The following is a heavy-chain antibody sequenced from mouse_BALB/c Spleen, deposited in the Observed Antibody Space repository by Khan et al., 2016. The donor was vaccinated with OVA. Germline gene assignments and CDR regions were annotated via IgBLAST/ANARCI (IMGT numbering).Heavy chain of an antibody. J-gene: IGHJ4*01. V-gene: IGHV2-6*02. Sequence: VELVESGPGLVAPSQSLSITCTVSGFSLTSYGVHWVRQPPGKGLEWLVVIWSDGFTTYNSALKYRLSISKDNSKSQIFLKMNSLQTDDTAMYYCARGIYYFGSRYMDYWGQGTSVIVSS. D-gene: IGHD1-1*01. CDR1: GFSLTSYG. CDR3: ARGIYYFGSRYMDY. CDR2: IWSDGFT.